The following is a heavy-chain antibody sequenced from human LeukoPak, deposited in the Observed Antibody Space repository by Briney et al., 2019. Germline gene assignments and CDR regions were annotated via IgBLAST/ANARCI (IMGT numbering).Heavy chain of an antibody. Sequence: NVSGPTLVKPTQTLPLTCTFSGFSLTTSGVGVGWIRQPPGKALEWLAVIYWDDDKCYSPSLKNRLTITKDTSKNQVVLSVTNMDPVDTATYYCAHTGHYYDRNNANWYFDLWGRGTLVTVSS. CDR1: GFSLTTSGVG. CDR3: AHTGHYYDRNNANWYFDL. D-gene: IGHD3-22*01. V-gene: IGHV2-5*02. J-gene: IGHJ2*01. CDR2: IYWDDDK.